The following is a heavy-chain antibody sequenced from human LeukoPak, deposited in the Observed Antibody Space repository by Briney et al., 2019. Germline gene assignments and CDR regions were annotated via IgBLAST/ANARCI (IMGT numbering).Heavy chain of an antibody. D-gene: IGHD3-22*01. CDR2: INPNSGGT. CDR1: GYTFTGYY. Sequence: ASVKVSCKASGYTFTGYYMHWVRQAPGQGLEWMGRINPNSGGTNYAQKFQDRVTMTRDTSISTAYMELSRLRSDDTAVYYCARGYYDSSGPPRFDPWGQGTLVTVSS. V-gene: IGHV1-2*06. CDR3: ARGYYDSSGPPRFDP. J-gene: IGHJ5*02.